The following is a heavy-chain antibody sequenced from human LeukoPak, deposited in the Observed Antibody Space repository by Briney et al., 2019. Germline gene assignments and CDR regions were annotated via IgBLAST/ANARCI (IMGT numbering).Heavy chain of an antibody. CDR3: PRAVAAIDY. V-gene: IGHV4-59*01. D-gene: IGHD6-25*01. CDR1: GGSISSYY. Sequence: SETLSLTCTVSGGSISSYYLSWVRQPPGRGLEWVGYIYYSGSTNYNTSLKSRVTISVDTSKKQFSLKPSYVTAADTAVYYCPRAVAAIDYWGQGPLATVSS. J-gene: IGHJ4*02. CDR2: IYYSGST.